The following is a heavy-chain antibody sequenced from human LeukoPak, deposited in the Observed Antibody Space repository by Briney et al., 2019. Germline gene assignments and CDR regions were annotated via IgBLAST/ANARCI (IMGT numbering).Heavy chain of an antibody. CDR2: ISSSSSYI. V-gene: IGHV3-21*01. J-gene: IGHJ4*02. D-gene: IGHD3-3*01. CDR1: GFTFSSYS. Sequence: GGSLRLSCAASGFTFSSYSMNWVRQAPGKGLEWVSSISSSSSYIYYADSVKGRFTISRDNAKNSLYLQMNSLRAEDTAVYYCARVGFWSGYYTDDYWGQGTLVTVSS. CDR3: ARVGFWSGYYTDDY.